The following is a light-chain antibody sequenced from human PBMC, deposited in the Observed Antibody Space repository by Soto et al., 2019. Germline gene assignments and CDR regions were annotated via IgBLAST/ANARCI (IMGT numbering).Light chain of an antibody. CDR1: SSDVAVYDY. CDR2: EVS. CDR3: SSYTTTSTRV. J-gene: IGLJ3*02. V-gene: IGLV2-14*01. Sequence: QSALTQPASVSGSPGQSITISCTGTSSDVAVYDYVSWYQQHPGKAPKLMIYEVSNRPSGVSNRFSGSKSGSTASLTISGLQAEDEADYYCSSYTTTSTRVFGGGTKLTVL.